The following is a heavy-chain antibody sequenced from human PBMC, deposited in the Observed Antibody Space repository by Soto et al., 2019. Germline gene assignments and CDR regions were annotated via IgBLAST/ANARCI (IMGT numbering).Heavy chain of an antibody. CDR1: GYIFTKHG. J-gene: IGHJ4*02. V-gene: IGHV1-18*01. Sequence: ASVKVSCKASGYIFTKHGISWVRQAPGQGLEWMGWISAHNGNTNYAQNLQDRITVTTDTSTNTAYMELRSLRPEDTAIYYCARVYGYGYGHFDFWGQGSLVTVSS. D-gene: IGHD5-18*01. CDR2: ISAHNGNT. CDR3: ARVYGYGYGHFDF.